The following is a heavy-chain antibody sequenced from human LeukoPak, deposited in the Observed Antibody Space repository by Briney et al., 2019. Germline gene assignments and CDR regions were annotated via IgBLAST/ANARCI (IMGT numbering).Heavy chain of an antibody. J-gene: IGHJ4*02. CDR3: ARGGKLVDY. D-gene: IGHD3-16*01. Sequence: SETLSLTCTVSGDSISTFYWSWIRQPPAKGLEWIGYIYNSGSTNYNPSLKSRVTISVDTSKNQFSLKLSSVTAADTAVYYCARGGKLVDYWGQGTLVTVSS. V-gene: IGHV4-59*08. CDR2: IYNSGST. CDR1: GDSISTFY.